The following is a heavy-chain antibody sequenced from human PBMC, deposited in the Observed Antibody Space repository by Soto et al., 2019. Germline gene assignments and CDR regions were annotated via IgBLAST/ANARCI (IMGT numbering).Heavy chain of an antibody. CDR2: IRSKAYGGTT. Sequence: SLRLSCTACGFTFGDYAMSWVRQAPGKXLEWVGFIRSKAYGGTTEYAASVKGRFTISRDDSKSIAYLQMNSLKTEDTAVYYCTRDRDYGGNSKYFQHWGQGTLVTVSS. CDR1: GFTFGDYA. J-gene: IGHJ1*01. CDR3: TRDRDYGGNSKYFQH. D-gene: IGHD4-17*01. V-gene: IGHV3-49*04.